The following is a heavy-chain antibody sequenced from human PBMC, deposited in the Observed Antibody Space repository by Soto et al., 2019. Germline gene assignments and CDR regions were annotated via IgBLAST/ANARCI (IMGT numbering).Heavy chain of an antibody. Sequence: SETLSLNCTVSGGSISSYCWSWFRQPPGKGLEWIGYIYYSGSTNYNTSLKSRVTISVDTSKNQFSLKLSSVTAADTAVYYCAIAMVSDCSSTSCYFSWFDPWGQGTLVTVSS. D-gene: IGHD2-2*01. J-gene: IGHJ5*02. CDR3: AIAMVSDCSSTSCYFSWFDP. CDR1: GGSISSYC. V-gene: IGHV4-59*01. CDR2: IYYSGST.